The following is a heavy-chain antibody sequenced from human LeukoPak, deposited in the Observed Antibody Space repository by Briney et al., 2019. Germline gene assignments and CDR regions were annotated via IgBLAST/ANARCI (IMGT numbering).Heavy chain of an antibody. D-gene: IGHD6-6*01. CDR1: GFTFSRYE. CDR3: AREGVSSSAGDY. Sequence: GGSLRLSCAASGFTFSRYEMNWVRQAPGKGLEWVSYISSSGSTIYYADSVKGRFTISRDNAKNSLYLQMNSLRAEDTAVYYCAREGVSSSAGDYWGQGTLVTVSS. CDR2: ISSSGSTI. V-gene: IGHV3-48*03. J-gene: IGHJ4*02.